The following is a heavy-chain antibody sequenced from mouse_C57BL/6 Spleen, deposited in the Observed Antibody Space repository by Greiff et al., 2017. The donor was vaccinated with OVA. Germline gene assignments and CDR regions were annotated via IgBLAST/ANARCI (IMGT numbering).Heavy chain of an antibody. J-gene: IGHJ1*03. CDR2: INPSNGGT. CDR1: GYTFTSYW. Sequence: VQLQQPGTELVKPGASVKLSCKASGYTFTSYWMHWVKQRPGQGLEWIGNINPSNGGTNYNEKFKDKATLTVDKSSSTASMQLSSLTSEDSAVHDRERRGDRWYIDVWGTGTTVTVSS. CDR3: ERRGDRWYIDV. V-gene: IGHV1-53*01.